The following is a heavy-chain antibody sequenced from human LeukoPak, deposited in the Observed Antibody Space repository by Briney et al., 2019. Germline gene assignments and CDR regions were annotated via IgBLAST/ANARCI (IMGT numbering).Heavy chain of an antibody. Sequence: SETLSLTCTVSGGSISSGGYYWSWIRQPPGKGLEWIGYIYHSGSTYYNPSLKSRVTISVDRSKNQFSLKLSSVTAADTAVYYCARKSSSRDYYMDVWGKGTTVTVSS. V-gene: IGHV4-30-2*01. CDR2: IYHSGST. CDR3: ARKSSSRDYYMDV. CDR1: GGSISSGGYY. D-gene: IGHD6-13*01. J-gene: IGHJ6*03.